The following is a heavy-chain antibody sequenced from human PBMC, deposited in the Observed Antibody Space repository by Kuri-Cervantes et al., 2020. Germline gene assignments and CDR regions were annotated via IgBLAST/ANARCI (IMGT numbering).Heavy chain of an antibody. D-gene: IGHD2-8*01. J-gene: IGHJ4*02. CDR2: ISYDGSNK. V-gene: IGHV3-30-3*01. CDR1: GFTFSSYA. Sequence: GESLKISCAASGFTFSSYAMHWDRQAPGKGLEWVAVISYDGSNKYYADSAKGRFTISRDNSKNTLYLQMNSLRAEDTAVYYCARDLQPKPPNGDFDYWGQGTLVTVSS. CDR3: ARDLQPKPPNGDFDY.